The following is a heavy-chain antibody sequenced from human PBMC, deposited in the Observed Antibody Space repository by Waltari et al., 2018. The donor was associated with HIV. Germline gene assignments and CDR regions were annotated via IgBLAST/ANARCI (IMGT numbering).Heavy chain of an antibody. J-gene: IGHJ4*02. CDR3: ARDGSGWYGSFDY. CDR2: IWFDGSYK. CDR1: KFSFSSYG. D-gene: IGHD6-19*01. V-gene: IGHV3-33*01. Sequence: QVQLVESGGGVVQPGMSMRLYCAGAKFSFSSYGMHWVRQAPGKGLEWVAVIWFDGSYKYYADSVKGRFTISRDNSKNTVYLQMNSLRTEDTAVYFCARDGSGWYGSFDYWGQGTPVTVSS.